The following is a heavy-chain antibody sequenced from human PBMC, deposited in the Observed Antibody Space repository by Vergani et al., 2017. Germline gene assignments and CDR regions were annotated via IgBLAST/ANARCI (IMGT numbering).Heavy chain of an antibody. J-gene: IGHJ6*02. V-gene: IGHV4-39*01. CDR3: ARHLAYCGGDCYPYYYGMDV. CDR2: IYYSGST. CDR1: GSSISSSSYY. D-gene: IGHD2-21*02. Sequence: QLQLQESGPGLVKPSETLSLTCTVSGSSISSSSYYWGWIRQPPGKGLEWIGSIYYSGSTYYNPSLKSRVTIFVDTSKNQFSLKLSSVTAADTAVYYCARHLAYCGGDCYPYYYGMDVWGQGTTVTVSS.